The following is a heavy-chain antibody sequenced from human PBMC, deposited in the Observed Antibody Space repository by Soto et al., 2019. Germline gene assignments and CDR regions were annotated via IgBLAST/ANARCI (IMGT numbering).Heavy chain of an antibody. Sequence: SETLSLTCTVSGGSISSYYWSWIRQPPGKGLEWIGDIYYSGSTNYNPSLKSRVTISVDTSKNQFSLKLSSVTAADTAVYYCARDRRDYGDHYFDYWGQVTLVTVAS. CDR1: GGSISSYY. J-gene: IGHJ4*02. V-gene: IGHV4-59*12. D-gene: IGHD4-17*01. CDR3: ARDRRDYGDHYFDY. CDR2: IYYSGST.